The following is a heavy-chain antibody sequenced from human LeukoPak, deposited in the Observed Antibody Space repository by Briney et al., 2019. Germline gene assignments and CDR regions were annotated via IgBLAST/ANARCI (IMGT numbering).Heavy chain of an antibody. Sequence: GGSLRLSCAASGFTFSSYSMNWVRQAPGKGLEWVSSISSSSSYIYYADSVKGRFTISRDNAKNSLYLQMNSLRAEDTAVYYCARDATHYDILTGYYPTYFDYWGQGTLVTVSS. CDR2: ISSSSSYI. V-gene: IGHV3-21*01. J-gene: IGHJ4*02. D-gene: IGHD3-9*01. CDR1: GFTFSSYS. CDR3: ARDATHYDILTGYYPTYFDY.